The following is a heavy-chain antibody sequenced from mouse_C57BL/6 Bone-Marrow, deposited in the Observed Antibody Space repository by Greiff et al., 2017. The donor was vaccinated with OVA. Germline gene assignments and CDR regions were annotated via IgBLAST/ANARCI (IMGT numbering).Heavy chain of an antibody. D-gene: IGHD2-2*01. CDR3: ARRGRGYLWYFDV. CDR2: ISYDGST. Sequence: ESGPGLVKPSQSLSLTCSVTGYSITSGYYWNWIRQFPGNKLEWMGYISYDGSTNYNPSLKNRISIPRDTSKNQFFLKLNSVTTEDTATYYGARRGRGYLWYFDVWGTGTTVTVSS. CDR1: GYSITSGYY. J-gene: IGHJ1*03. V-gene: IGHV3-6*01.